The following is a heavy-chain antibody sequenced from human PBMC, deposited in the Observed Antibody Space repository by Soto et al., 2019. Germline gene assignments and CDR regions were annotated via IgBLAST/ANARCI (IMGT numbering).Heavy chain of an antibody. D-gene: IGHD3-3*01. Sequence: EVQLLESGGDLVQPGGSLRLSCAASGFTFSAYAMSWVRQAPGKGLEWVSAISGTSPSTYYADSVQGRFSISTDSSRKTLSLQMDTLSAEDTAGYFCANQIFGVEYWGQGTLVTVSS. CDR3: ANQIFGVEY. CDR2: ISGTSPST. J-gene: IGHJ4*02. CDR1: GFTFSAYA. V-gene: IGHV3-23*01.